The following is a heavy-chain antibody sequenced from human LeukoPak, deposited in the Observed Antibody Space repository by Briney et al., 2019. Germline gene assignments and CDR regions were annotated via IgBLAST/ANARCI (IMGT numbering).Heavy chain of an antibody. J-gene: IGHJ6*02. CDR3: ARDVIAVAAYGMDV. CDR2: INSDGSST. CDR1: GFTFSSYW. V-gene: IGHV3-74*01. D-gene: IGHD6-19*01. Sequence: GGPMRLSCAGSGFTFSSYWMHWVRQAPGKGLVWVSRINSDGSSTRYADSVKGRFTISRDNAKNTLYLQMNSLRVEDTAVYYCARDVIAVAAYGMDVWGQGTMVTVSS.